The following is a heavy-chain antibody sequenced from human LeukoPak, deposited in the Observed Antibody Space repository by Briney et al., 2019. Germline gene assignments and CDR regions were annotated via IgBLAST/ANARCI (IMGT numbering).Heavy chain of an antibody. Sequence: ASVKVSCKAYGYTFTCYYMHWVRQAPGQGLEWMGWINPNSGGTNYAQKFQGRVTMTRDTSISTAYMELSRLRSDDTAVYYCASGASTNPRWLLPPGSFDYWGQGTLVTVSS. CDR1: GYTFTCYY. J-gene: IGHJ4*02. CDR2: INPNSGGT. V-gene: IGHV1-2*02. D-gene: IGHD3-22*01. CDR3: ASGASTNPRWLLPPGSFDY.